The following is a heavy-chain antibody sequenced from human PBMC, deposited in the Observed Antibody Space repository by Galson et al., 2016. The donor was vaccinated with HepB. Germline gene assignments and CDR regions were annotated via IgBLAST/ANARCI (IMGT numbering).Heavy chain of an antibody. CDR2: ISSSGNTI. J-gene: IGHJ4*02. D-gene: IGHD3-9*01. Sequence: SLRLSCAASGFNLSDYYMRWIRPAPGKGLEWVSYISSSGNTIYYADSVKGRFTVSRDNAKNSMYLQMNSLRAEDTAVYYRARGTTYYDILTGYQRPFDFLGQGTLVTVSS. V-gene: IGHV3-11*04. CDR3: ARGTTYYDILTGYQRPFDF. CDR1: GFNLSDYY.